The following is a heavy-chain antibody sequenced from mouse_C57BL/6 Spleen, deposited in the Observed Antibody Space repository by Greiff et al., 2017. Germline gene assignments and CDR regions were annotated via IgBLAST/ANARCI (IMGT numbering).Heavy chain of an antibody. CDR3: TRPDYGSSPAWFAY. CDR2: IDPETGGT. J-gene: IGHJ3*01. V-gene: IGHV1-15*01. D-gene: IGHD1-1*01. Sequence: QVQLQQSGAELVRPGASVTLSCKASGYTFTDYEMHWVKQTPVHGLEWIGAIDPETGGTAYNQKFKGKAILTADKSSSTAYMELRSLTSEDSAVYYCTRPDYGSSPAWFAYWGQGTLVTVSA. CDR1: GYTFTDYE.